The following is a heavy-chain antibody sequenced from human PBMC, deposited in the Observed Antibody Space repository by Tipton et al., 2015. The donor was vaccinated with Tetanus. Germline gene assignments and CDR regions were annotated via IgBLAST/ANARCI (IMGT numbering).Heavy chain of an antibody. J-gene: IGHJ4*02. CDR3: ARDRGGAYDY. CDR1: GFTFSSYA. V-gene: IGHV3-7*01. Sequence: SLRLSCAASGFTFSSYAMSRVRQAPGKGLEWVANIKEDGSEKYYVDSVKGRFTMSRDNAKNSLFLQMNSLRAEDTAVYYCARDRGGAYDYWGQGTLVTVSS. CDR2: IKEDGSEK. D-gene: IGHD4-23*01.